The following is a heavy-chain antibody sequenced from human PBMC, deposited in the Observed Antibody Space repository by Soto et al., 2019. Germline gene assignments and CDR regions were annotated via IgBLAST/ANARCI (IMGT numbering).Heavy chain of an antibody. Sequence: EVQLLESGGGLAQPGGSLRLSCAASGFAFSPYGMSWVRQAPGKGLEWVSSITSTGGTTYYADSVKGRFTISRDNSKNTLYLKMNSLRAEDTAVYYCAKVGISGTKYCEYWGQGTLVTVSS. CDR3: AKVGISGTKYCEY. J-gene: IGHJ4*02. D-gene: IGHD1-20*01. CDR1: GFAFSPYG. V-gene: IGHV3-23*01. CDR2: ITSTGGTT.